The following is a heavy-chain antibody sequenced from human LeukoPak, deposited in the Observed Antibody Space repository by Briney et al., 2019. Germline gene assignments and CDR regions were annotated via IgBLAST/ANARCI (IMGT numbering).Heavy chain of an antibody. Sequence: PGGSLRLSCAASGFTFGNYWMHWVRQAPGKGLLWVSRINGDGSKTDYADSVKGRFTISRDNSKNTLYLQMNSLRAEDTAVYYCAKEALWFGEFGISYWGQGTLVTVSS. CDR3: AKEALWFGEFGISY. V-gene: IGHV3-74*01. D-gene: IGHD3-10*01. CDR2: INGDGSKT. J-gene: IGHJ4*02. CDR1: GFTFGNYW.